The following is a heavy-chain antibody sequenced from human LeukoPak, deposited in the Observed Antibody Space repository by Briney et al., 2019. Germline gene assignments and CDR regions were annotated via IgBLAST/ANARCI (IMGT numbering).Heavy chain of an antibody. J-gene: IGHJ4*02. CDR3: ARQGSYDNSGYSFDY. V-gene: IGHV5-51*01. CDR1: GYSLINHW. CDR2: IYPGNADA. D-gene: IGHD3-22*01. Sequence: GESLKISCKASGYSLINHWIGWVRQMPGKGLDWMGIIYPGNADATYSPSFQGQVTMSADKSTTTVYLQWSSLKASDTAMYYCARQGSYDNSGYSFDYWGQGTLVTVSS.